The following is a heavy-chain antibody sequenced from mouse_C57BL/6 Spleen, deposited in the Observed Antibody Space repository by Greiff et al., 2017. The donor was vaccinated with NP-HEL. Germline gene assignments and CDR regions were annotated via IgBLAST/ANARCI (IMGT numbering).Heavy chain of an antibody. Sequence: VQLQQSGPELVKPGASVKISCKASGYTFTDYYMTWVKQSHGKSLEWIGDINPNNGGTSYNQKFKGKATLTVDKSSSTAYMELRSLTSEDSAVYYCARWRRDGNYYFDDWGQCTTLTVAS. CDR2: INPNNGGT. CDR1: GYTFTDYY. D-gene: IGHD2-1*01. V-gene: IGHV1-26*01. CDR3: ARWRRDGNYYFDD. J-gene: IGHJ2*01.